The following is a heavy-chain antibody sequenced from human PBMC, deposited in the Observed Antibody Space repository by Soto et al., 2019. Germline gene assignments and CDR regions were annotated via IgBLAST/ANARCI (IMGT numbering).Heavy chain of an antibody. D-gene: IGHD2-8*01. CDR3: ARDRSTYGGGGTGEVKENWFDP. V-gene: IGHV4-59*01. J-gene: IGHJ5*02. Sequence: SETLSLTCSVSGGSISRYYWIWIRQPPGKGLEWIGYAYYSGDTDYNPSPQSRVTMAVDTSKNQVSLKLTSVTAADTAVYYCARDRSTYGGGGTGEVKENWFDPWGQGALVTVSS. CDR2: AYYSGDT. CDR1: GGSISRYY.